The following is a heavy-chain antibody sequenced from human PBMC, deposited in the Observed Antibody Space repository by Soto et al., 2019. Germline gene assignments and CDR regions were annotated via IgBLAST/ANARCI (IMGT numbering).Heavy chain of an antibody. CDR3: AKDRDYPRDQFHY. D-gene: IGHD2-2*01. Sequence: GGSLRLSCAASGFTFSTYALSWVRQAPGKGLEWVSAISANGQGIYYADSVRGRFTISRDNSKNTIFLHMDSLRAEDTAVYYCAKDRDYPRDQFHYWGQGTLVAVSS. V-gene: IGHV3-23*01. J-gene: IGHJ4*02. CDR2: ISANGQGI. CDR1: GFTFSTYA.